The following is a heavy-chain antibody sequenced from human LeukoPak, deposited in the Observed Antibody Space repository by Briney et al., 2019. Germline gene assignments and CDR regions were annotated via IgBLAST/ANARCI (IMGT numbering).Heavy chain of an antibody. CDR2: ISSSSSYI. J-gene: IGHJ6*02. CDR3: ARDQQPSTTVTTGTLYYYGMDV. V-gene: IGHV3-21*01. CDR1: GFTFSSYS. D-gene: IGHD4-17*01. Sequence: PGGSLRLSCAASGFTFSSYSMNWVRQAPGKGLEWVSSISSSSSYIYYADSVKGRFTISRDNAKNSLYLQMNSLRAEDTAVYYCARDQQPSTTVTTGTLYYYGMDVWGQGTTVTVSS.